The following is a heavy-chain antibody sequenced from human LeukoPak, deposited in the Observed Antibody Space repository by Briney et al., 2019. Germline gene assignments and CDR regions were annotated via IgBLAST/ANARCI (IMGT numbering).Heavy chain of an antibody. D-gene: IGHD3-22*01. CDR3: ARAMEPYYDSNGCDY. CDR1: GFTFSSYW. CDR2: IKQDGSEK. V-gene: IGHV3-7*01. J-gene: IGHJ4*02. Sequence: GGSLRLSCVPSGFTFSSYWMSWVRQAPGKGLEWVANIKQDGSEKYYVGSVKGRFIISRDNAKNSLYLQMNSLRAEDTAVYYCARAMEPYYDSNGCDYWGQGTPVTVSS.